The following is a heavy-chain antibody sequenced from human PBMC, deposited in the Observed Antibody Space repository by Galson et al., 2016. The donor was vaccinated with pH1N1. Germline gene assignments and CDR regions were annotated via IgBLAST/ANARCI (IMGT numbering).Heavy chain of an antibody. CDR1: GYIFTRYY. V-gene: IGHV1-46*01. D-gene: IGHD3-9*01. CDR3: ARRYYFDS. Sequence: SVKVSCKASGYIFTRYYIHWLRQAPGQGLEWMAVMNPADGGTIYNQKFQGRVTLTRDTSTSSAYMALTNLRSDDAAVYYCARRYYFDSWGQGTQVTVSS. J-gene: IGHJ4*02. CDR2: MNPADGGT.